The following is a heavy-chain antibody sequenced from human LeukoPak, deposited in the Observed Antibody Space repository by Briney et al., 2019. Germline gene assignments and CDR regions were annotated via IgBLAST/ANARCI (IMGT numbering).Heavy chain of an antibody. CDR1: GGSISSYY. CDR2: IYTSGST. Sequence: SETLSLTCTVSGGSISSYYWSWIRQPPGKGLEWIGRIYTSGSTNYNPSLKSRVTMSVDTSKNQFSLKLSSVTAADTAVYYCARDSGGDIVVVPAARIGAFDIWGQGTMVTVSS. V-gene: IGHV4-4*07. CDR3: ARDSGGDIVVVPAARIGAFDI. J-gene: IGHJ3*02. D-gene: IGHD2-2*01.